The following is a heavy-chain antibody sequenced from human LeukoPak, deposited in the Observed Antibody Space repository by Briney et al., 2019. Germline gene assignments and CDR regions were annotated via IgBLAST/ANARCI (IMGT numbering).Heavy chain of an antibody. V-gene: IGHV3-23*01. CDR1: GFTFSSYA. J-gene: IGHJ6*02. D-gene: IGHD1-26*01. Sequence: GFPRLSCVASGFTFSSYAMSWVRQAPGTGLEWVSAITGSGGRTYYADSVKGRFTISRDNGKNTLYLQMNSLRAEDTAVYYCASYLTSIPSGMDVWGQGTTVTVSS. CDR2: ITGSGGRT. CDR3: ASYLTSIPSGMDV.